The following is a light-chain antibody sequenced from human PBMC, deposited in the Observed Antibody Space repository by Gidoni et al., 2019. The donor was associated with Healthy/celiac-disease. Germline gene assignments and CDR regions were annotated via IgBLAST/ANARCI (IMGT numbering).Light chain of an antibody. CDR2: DVS. V-gene: IGLV2-14*01. CDR3: SSYTSSSTYV. Sequence: SALTQPASVSGSPGQAITISCTGTSSDVGGYNYVSWYQQHPGKAPTLMIYDVSNRPSGVSNRFSGSKSGNTASLTISGLQADDEADYYCSSYTSSSTYVFGPGTKVTVL. CDR1: SSDVGGYNY. J-gene: IGLJ1*01.